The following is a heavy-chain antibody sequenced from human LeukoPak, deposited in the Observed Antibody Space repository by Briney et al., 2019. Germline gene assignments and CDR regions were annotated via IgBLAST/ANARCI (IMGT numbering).Heavy chain of an antibody. Sequence: ASVKVSCKASGYTFTSYAMNWVRQAPGQGLEWMGWINTNAGNPTYAQGFTGRFVFSLDTSVSTAYLQISSLKAEDTAVYYCARQDSHYGSGSLNYWGQGTLVTVSS. CDR1: GYTFTSYA. CDR3: ARQDSHYGSGSLNY. V-gene: IGHV7-4-1*02. J-gene: IGHJ4*02. D-gene: IGHD3-10*01. CDR2: INTNAGNP.